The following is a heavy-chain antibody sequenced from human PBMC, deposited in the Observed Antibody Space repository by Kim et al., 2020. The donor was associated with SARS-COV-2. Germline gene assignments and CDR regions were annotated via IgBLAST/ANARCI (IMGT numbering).Heavy chain of an antibody. D-gene: IGHD6-13*01. V-gene: IGHV3-23*01. Sequence: GGSLRLSCTASGFTFSSYAMTGVRQAPGKGLDWVSGISDSGGRTYYADPVKGRFTISRDNSKNTLYLQINTVRAEDTALYYFSKAGQRLVWGYFDYWGQGTLVTVFS. J-gene: IGHJ4*02. CDR1: GFTFSSYA. CDR3: SKAGQRLVWGYFDY. CDR2: ISDSGGRT.